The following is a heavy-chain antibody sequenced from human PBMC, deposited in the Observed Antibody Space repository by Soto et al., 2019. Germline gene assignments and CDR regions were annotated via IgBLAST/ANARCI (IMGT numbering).Heavy chain of an antibody. V-gene: IGHV3-48*02. CDR3: AREGNPYCSGGSCYSHWFDP. D-gene: IGHD2-15*01. J-gene: IGHJ5*02. CDR2: ISSSSSTI. CDR1: GFTFSSYS. Sequence: PGGSLRLSCAASGFTFSSYSMNWVRQAPGKGLEWVSYISSSSSTIYYADSVKGRFTISRDNAKNSLYLQMNSLRDEDTAVCYCAREGNPYCSGGSCYSHWFDPWGQGTLVTVSS.